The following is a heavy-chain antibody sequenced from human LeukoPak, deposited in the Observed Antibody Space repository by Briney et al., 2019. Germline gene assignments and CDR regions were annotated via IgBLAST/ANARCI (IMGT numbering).Heavy chain of an antibody. CDR3: ARGGGARYCSGGSCHSVFDY. CDR1: GGSISSYY. J-gene: IGHJ4*02. V-gene: IGHV4-59*13. CDR2: FFSGGST. D-gene: IGHD2-15*01. Sequence: SETLSLTCTVSGGSISSYYWSWIRQPPGKERNGFGIFFSGGSTNYNPSLKSRVTISVDTSKNQFSLKLSSVTAADTAVYYCARGGGARYCSGGSCHSVFDYWGQGTLVTVSS.